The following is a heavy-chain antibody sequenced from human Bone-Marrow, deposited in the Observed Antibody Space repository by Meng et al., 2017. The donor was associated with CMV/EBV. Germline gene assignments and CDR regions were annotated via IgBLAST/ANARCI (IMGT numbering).Heavy chain of an antibody. J-gene: IGHJ6*02. CDR2: IYYSGGT. D-gene: IGHD3-10*01. Sequence: LRLSCTVSGGSISSGGYYWSWIRQHPGKGLEWIGYIYYSGGTYYNPSLKSRVTISVDTSKNQFSLKLSSVTAADTAVYYCARDLGYYGSGSYYNGGMDVWGQGTTVTVPS. CDR3: ARDLGYYGSGSYYNGGMDV. CDR1: GGSISSGGYY. V-gene: IGHV4-31*03.